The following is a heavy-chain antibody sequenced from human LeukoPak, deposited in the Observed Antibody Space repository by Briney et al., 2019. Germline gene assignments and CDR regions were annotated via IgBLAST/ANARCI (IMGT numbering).Heavy chain of an antibody. V-gene: IGHV4-39*01. CDR3: ARRVDIVATTYFDY. Sequence: PSEILSLTCTVSGGSISSSSYYWGWIRQPPGKGLEWIGSIYYSGSTYYNPSLKSRVTISVDTSKNQFSLKLSSVTAADTAVYYCARRVDIVATTYFDYWGQGTLVTVSS. CDR1: GGSISSSSYY. CDR2: IYYSGST. D-gene: IGHD5-12*01. J-gene: IGHJ4*02.